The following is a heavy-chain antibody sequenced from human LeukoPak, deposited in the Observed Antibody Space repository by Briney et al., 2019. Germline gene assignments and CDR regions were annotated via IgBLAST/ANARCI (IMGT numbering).Heavy chain of an antibody. V-gene: IGHV3-23*01. CDR1: GFAFSSVD. CDR3: AKDARRSSGWWFFDH. D-gene: IGHD6-19*01. Sequence: GGSLRLSCAASGFAFSSVDMGWVRLAPRKGLEWVSAISAGGDRTYYADSVRGRFTLSRDKSKNTLYLQMNSLRAEDTAVYYCAKDARRSSGWWFFDHWGQGTLVTVSS. J-gene: IGHJ4*02. CDR2: ISAGGDRT.